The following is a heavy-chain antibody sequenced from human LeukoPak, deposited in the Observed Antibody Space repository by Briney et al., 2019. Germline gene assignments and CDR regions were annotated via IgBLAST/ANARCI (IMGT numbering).Heavy chain of an antibody. CDR1: GGSISSYY. V-gene: IGHV4-59*12. CDR2: IFYNGKT. Sequence: SETLSLTCTVSGGSISSYYWSWIRQPPGKGLEWIGNIFYNGKTYYNPSLKSRVTISVDTSKNQFSLKLSSMTAADTAVYYCARDQDYYGSGSYGPDYWGQGTLVTVSS. CDR3: ARDQDYYGSGSYGPDY. D-gene: IGHD3-10*01. J-gene: IGHJ4*02.